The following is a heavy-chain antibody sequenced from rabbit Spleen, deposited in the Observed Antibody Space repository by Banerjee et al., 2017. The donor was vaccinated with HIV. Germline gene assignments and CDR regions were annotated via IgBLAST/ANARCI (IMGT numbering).Heavy chain of an antibody. CDR3: ARDWDL. Sequence: QLTETGGGLVQPGGSLTLSCKASGIDFTNYYITWVRQAPGKGLEWIGIIYPAKGSTDYASWVNGRFTISSDNAQSTVDLKMTSLTAADTATYFCARDWDLWGPGTLVTVS. CDR2: IYPAKGST. J-gene: IGHJ4*01. V-gene: IGHV1S7*01. CDR1: GIDFTNYY.